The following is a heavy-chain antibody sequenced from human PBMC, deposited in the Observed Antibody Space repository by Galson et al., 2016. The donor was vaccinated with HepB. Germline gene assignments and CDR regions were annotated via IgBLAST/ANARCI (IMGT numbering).Heavy chain of an antibody. CDR1: GFHFSGYG. Sequence: SLRVSCAASGFHFSGYGMHWVRQAPGKGLEWVALIWFDGTYKYYADSVRGRFTISRDDSMNTVFLQMDSLRAEDTAVYYCARAGVSNWPDFDFWGQGALVTVSS. D-gene: IGHD6-13*01. CDR3: ARAGVSNWPDFDF. CDR2: IWFDGTYK. V-gene: IGHV3-33*01. J-gene: IGHJ4*02.